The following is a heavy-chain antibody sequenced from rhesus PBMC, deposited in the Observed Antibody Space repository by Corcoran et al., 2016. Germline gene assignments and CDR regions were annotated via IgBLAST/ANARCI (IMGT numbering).Heavy chain of an antibody. V-gene: IGHV4-173*01. Sequence: QLQLQESGPGLVKPSETLSLTCAVSGGSISSNYWSWIRQPPGKGLEWIGRISGSGGCTDYNPSLKSRVTISTDTSKNQFSLKLSSVTAADTAVYYCARDKSTAGTVRGYFDYWGQGVLVTVSS. J-gene: IGHJ4*01. CDR3: ARDKSTAGTVRGYFDY. CDR2: ISGSGGCT. CDR1: GGSISSNY. D-gene: IGHD5-24*01.